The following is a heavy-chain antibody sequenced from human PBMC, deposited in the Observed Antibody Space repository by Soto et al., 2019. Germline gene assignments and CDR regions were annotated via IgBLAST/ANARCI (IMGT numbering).Heavy chain of an antibody. J-gene: IGHJ4*02. CDR2: ITYDGTT. CDR1: GGSISSNHYY. D-gene: IGHD5-12*01. CDR3: ARVAY. Sequence: SETLSLTCSVSGGSISSNHYYWGWIRQPPGKGLEWIGSITYDGTTYHNSSLKSRATISVDTSKSQFSLFLQMNTLRPEDTAMYYCARVAYWGPGTQVTVSS. V-gene: IGHV4-39*01.